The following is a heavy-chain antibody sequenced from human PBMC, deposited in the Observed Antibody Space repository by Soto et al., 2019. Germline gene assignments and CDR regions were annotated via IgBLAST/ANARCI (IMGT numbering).Heavy chain of an antibody. CDR3: ARGRGKNGNFDS. CDR1: GFTFNNYA. J-gene: IGHJ5*01. CDR2: ISHSGGTT. Sequence: EVQLLESGGGSVQPGGSLRLSCVSSGFTFNNYAMHWVRRPPGKGLEWVSSISHSGGTTYYADSVKGRFAIARDSLLKTLNLKRTSLGAEEPAVYYCARGRGKNGNFDSGGNGTLFTFPP. V-gene: IGHV3-23*01. D-gene: IGHD1-1*01.